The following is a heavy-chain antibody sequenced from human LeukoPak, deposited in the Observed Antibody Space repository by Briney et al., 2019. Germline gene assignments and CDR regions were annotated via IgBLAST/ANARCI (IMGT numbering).Heavy chain of an antibody. CDR2: INPNSGGT. Sequence: ASVKVSCKASGYTFTGYYMHWVRQAPGQGLEWVGRINPNSGGTNYAQKFQGRVTMTRDTSISTAYMELSRLRSDDTAVYYCAAYDSSGYYYDYWGQGTLVTVSS. CDR3: AAYDSSGYYYDY. V-gene: IGHV1-2*06. CDR1: GYTFTGYY. D-gene: IGHD3-22*01. J-gene: IGHJ4*02.